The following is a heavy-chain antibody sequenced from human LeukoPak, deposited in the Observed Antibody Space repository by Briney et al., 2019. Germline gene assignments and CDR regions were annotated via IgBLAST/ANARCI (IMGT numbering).Heavy chain of an antibody. CDR1: GASISSYNW. J-gene: IGHJ6*03. CDR3: ARRFGDPHYYYYYYMDV. V-gene: IGHV4-4*02. CDR2: IYHTGST. Sequence: SETLSLTCAVSGASISSYNWWSWVRQPPGKGLKWIGEIYHTGSTNDNPSLKSRVTISVDKSKNQFSLKLTSVTAADTAVYYCARRFGDPHYYYYYYMDVWGKGTTVTVSS. D-gene: IGHD3-10*01.